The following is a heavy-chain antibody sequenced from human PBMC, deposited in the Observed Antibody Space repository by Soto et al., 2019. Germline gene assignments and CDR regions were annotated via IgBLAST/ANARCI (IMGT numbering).Heavy chain of an antibody. Sequence: VQLVESGGGVVQPGRSLRLSCAASGFTFSTYWMHWVRQAPGKGLVWVSRIDSDGSSTNYADSVKGRFTISRDNAKNTLYLQMNSLRAEDTAVYYCTRWWIDQPFDYWGQGTLVTVSS. CDR2: IDSDGSST. D-gene: IGHD2-15*01. V-gene: IGHV3-74*02. CDR1: GFTFSTYW. CDR3: TRWWIDQPFDY. J-gene: IGHJ4*02.